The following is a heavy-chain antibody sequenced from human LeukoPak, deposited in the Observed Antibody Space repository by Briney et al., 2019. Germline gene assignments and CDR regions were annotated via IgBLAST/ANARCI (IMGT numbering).Heavy chain of an antibody. J-gene: IGHJ4*02. V-gene: IGHV4-30-2*01. Sequence: SQTLSLTCAVSGGSISSGGYSWSWIRQPPGKGLEWIGYIYHSGSTYNNPSLKSRVTMSIDTTKNQFSLKLNSVTAADTAVYYCARIGTLVRGALDHWGQGLLVTVSS. D-gene: IGHD3-10*01. CDR3: ARIGTLVRGALDH. CDR1: GGSISSGGYS. CDR2: IYHSGST.